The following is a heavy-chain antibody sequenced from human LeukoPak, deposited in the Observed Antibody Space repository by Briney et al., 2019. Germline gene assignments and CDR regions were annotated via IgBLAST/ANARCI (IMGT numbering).Heavy chain of an antibody. CDR2: ISSSSSYI. V-gene: IGHV3-21*01. CDR3: ARGDDYGGTFDY. Sequence: GGSLRLSGAASGFTFSSYSMNWVRQAPGKGLEWVSSISSSSSYIYYADSVKGRFTISRDNAKNSLYLQMNSLRAEGTAVYYCARGDDYGGTFDYWGQGTLVTVSS. CDR1: GFTFSSYS. J-gene: IGHJ4*02. D-gene: IGHD4-23*01.